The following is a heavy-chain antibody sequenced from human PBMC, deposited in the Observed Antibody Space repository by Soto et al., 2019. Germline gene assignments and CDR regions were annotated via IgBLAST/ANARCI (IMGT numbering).Heavy chain of an antibody. CDR2: ISYDGSNK. CDR1: GFTFSSYG. D-gene: IGHD1-26*01. V-gene: IGHV3-30*18. Sequence: GGSLRLSCAASGFTFSSYGMHWVGRAPGKGLEWVAVISYDGSNKYYADSVKGRFTISRDNSKNTLYLQMNSLRAEDTAVYYCAKGEKWELLPPGLDYWGQGTLVTVSS. CDR3: AKGEKWELLPPGLDY. J-gene: IGHJ4*02.